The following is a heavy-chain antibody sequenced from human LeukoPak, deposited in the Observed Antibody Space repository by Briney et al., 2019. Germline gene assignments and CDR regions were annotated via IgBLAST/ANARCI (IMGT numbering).Heavy chain of an antibody. J-gene: IGHJ4*02. CDR1: GYTLTELS. Sequence: GASVKVSCKVSGYTLTELSMHWVRQAPGKGLEWMGGFDPEDGETIYAQKFQGRVTITRDTSASTAYMELSSLRSEDTAVYYCARVGGGFGEFGYWGQGTLVTVSS. CDR3: ARVGGGFGEFGY. V-gene: IGHV1-24*01. CDR2: FDPEDGET. D-gene: IGHD3-10*01.